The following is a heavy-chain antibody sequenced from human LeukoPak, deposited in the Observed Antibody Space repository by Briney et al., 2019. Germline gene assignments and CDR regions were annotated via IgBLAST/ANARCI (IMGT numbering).Heavy chain of an antibody. J-gene: IGHJ6*02. Sequence: SETLSLTCAVYGGSFSGYYWSWIRQPPGKGLEWIGYIYYSGSTNYNPSLKSRVTISVDTSKNQFSLKLSSVTAADTAVYYCARDPDNFYGMDVWGQGTTVTVSS. CDR1: GGSFSGYY. CDR3: ARDPDNFYGMDV. CDR2: IYYSGST. V-gene: IGHV4-59*01. D-gene: IGHD5-24*01.